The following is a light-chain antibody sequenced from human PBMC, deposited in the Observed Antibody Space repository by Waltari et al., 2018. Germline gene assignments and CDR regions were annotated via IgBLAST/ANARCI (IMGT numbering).Light chain of an antibody. CDR3: SSRELSGHVV. J-gene: IGLJ2*01. CDR1: ILRTYY. V-gene: IGLV3-19*01. Sequence: SSDLTQDPDVSVALGQTVRITCQGDILRTYYGNWCRQKPGQAPELVRYGKNNRPSGIPARFSASSSENTATLIITGAQAEDEADYYCSSRELSGHVVCGGGTRLTVL. CDR2: GKN.